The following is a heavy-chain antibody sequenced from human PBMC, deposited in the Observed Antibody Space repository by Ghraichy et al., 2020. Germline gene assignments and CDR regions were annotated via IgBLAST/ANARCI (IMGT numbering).Heavy chain of an antibody. J-gene: IGHJ4*02. CDR3: VIMHPYAS. CDR2: ISGSGRNT. V-gene: IGHV3-23*01. Sequence: VSGISGSGRNTYDADSVKGRFTISRDNSKNSLFLQMNSLRAEDTAMYYCVIMHPYASWGLGTLVTVSS. D-gene: IGHD3-16*01.